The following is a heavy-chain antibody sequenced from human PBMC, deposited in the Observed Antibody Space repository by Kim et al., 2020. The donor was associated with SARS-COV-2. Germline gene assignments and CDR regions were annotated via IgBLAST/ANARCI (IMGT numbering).Heavy chain of an antibody. CDR3: AGGQWHGRDY. J-gene: IGHJ4*02. Sequence: GGSLRLSCAASGFTVSSNYMSWVRQAPGKGLEWVSVIYSGGSTYYEDSVKGRFTISRHNSKNTLHLQLNSLRAEDTAVYYCAGGQWHGRDYGGQGTLLTVSS. D-gene: IGHD6-19*01. V-gene: IGHV3-53*04. CDR2: IYSGGST. CDR1: GFTVSSNY.